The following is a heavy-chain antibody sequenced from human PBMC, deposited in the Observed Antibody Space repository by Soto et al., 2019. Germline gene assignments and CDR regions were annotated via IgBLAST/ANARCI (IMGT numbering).Heavy chain of an antibody. CDR1: GFTFSSYA. V-gene: IGHV3-30-3*01. CDR2: ISYDGSNK. J-gene: IGHJ4*02. D-gene: IGHD2-21*01. Sequence: QVQLVESGGGVVQPGRSLRLSCAASGFTFSSYAMHWVRQAPGKGLEWVAVISYDGSNKYYADSVKGRFTISRDNSKNTLYLQMNSLRAEDTAVHYCARDQSSGGDCPDYWGQGTLVTVSS. CDR3: ARDQSSGGDCPDY.